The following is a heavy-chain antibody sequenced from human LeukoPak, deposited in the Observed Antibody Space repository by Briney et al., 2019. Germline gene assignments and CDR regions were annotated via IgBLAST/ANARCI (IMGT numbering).Heavy chain of an antibody. CDR2: MSTDGSST. Sequence: GGSLRLSCGASGFTFSSYWIHWVRQAPGKGLVWVSSMSTDGSSTTYAESVKGRFTISRDNSKNTLYLQMNSLRAEDTAVYYCAKNPEMATTYFDYWGQGTLVTVSS. D-gene: IGHD5-24*01. J-gene: IGHJ4*02. CDR3: AKNPEMATTYFDY. V-gene: IGHV3-74*03. CDR1: GFTFSSYW.